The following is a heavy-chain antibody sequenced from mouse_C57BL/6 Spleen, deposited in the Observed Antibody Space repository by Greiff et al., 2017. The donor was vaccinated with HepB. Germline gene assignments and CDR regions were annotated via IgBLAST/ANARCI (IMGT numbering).Heavy chain of an antibody. J-gene: IGHJ4*01. D-gene: IGHD2-4*01. V-gene: IGHV1-76*01. CDR1: GYTFTDYY. Sequence: QVHVKQSGAELVRPGASVKLSCKASGYTFTDYYINWVKQRPGQGLEWIARIYPGSGNTYYNEKFKGKATLTAEKSSSTAYMQLSSLTSEDSAVYFCARGDYDVGDAMDYWGQGTSVTVSS. CDR3: ARGDYDVGDAMDY. CDR2: IYPGSGNT.